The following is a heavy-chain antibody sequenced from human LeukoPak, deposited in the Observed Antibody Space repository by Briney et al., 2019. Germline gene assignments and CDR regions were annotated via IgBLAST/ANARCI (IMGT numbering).Heavy chain of an antibody. V-gene: IGHV4-59*08. J-gene: IGHJ4*02. CDR2: IYYSGST. CDR3: VRLIWGQPVPYFDY. CDR1: GGSISSYY. Sequence: SETLSLTCTVSGGSISSYYWSWIRQPPGKGLEWIGYIYYSGSTNYNPSLKSRVTISVDTSKNQFSLKLSSVTAADTAVYYCVRLIWGQPVPYFDYWGQGTLVTVSS. D-gene: IGHD1-14*01.